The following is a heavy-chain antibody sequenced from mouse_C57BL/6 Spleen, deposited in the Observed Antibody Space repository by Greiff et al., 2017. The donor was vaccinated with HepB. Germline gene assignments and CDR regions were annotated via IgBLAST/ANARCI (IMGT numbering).Heavy chain of an antibody. CDR2: ISNGGGST. Sequence: EVKLVESGGGLVQPGGSLKLSCAASGFTFSDYYMYWVRQTPEKRLEWVAYISNGGGSTYYPDTVKGRFTISRDNAKNTLYLQMSRLKSEDTAMYYCARHSNYVGPFAYWGQGTLVTVSA. V-gene: IGHV5-12*01. CDR1: GFTFSDYY. D-gene: IGHD2-5*01. J-gene: IGHJ3*01. CDR3: ARHSNYVGPFAY.